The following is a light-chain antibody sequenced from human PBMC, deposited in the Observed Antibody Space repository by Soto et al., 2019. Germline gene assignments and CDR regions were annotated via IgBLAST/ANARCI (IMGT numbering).Light chain of an antibody. CDR2: GAS. CDR3: QQYVTSPWA. CDR1: QSVSSSF. Sequence: EIVLTQSPGTLSLSPGERATLSSRASQSVSSSFLAWYQQKPGQAPRLLIYGASNRATGIPDRFSGSGSGTDFTLTISRLEPEDFAVYYCQQYVTSPWAFGQGTKVDIK. J-gene: IGKJ1*01. V-gene: IGKV3-20*01.